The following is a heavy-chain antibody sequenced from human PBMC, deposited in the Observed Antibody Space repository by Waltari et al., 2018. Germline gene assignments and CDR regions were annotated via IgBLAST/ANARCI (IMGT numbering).Heavy chain of an antibody. V-gene: IGHV3-53*01. D-gene: IGHD3-10*01. CDR2: IPSDGYT. Sequence: VELVESGGGVIQPGVSLRLSCAASGFIISSKFMIWVRSIPGKGPEWVAVIPSDGYTYYADSVKVRFTISRDDAKNTIYLQMNSLTAADTAVYYCARDLRGVDYGSSDEYYYMNVWGKGTTVTVSS. CDR1: GFIISSKF. J-gene: IGHJ6*03. CDR3: ARDLRGVDYGSSDEYYYMNV.